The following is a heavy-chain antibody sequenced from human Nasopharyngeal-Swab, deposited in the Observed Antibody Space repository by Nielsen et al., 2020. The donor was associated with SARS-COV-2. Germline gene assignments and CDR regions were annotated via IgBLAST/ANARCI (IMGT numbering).Heavy chain of an antibody. D-gene: IGHD1-7*01. CDR3: VRGDFGNYEFGMDV. CDR2: LRNQARGYTT. J-gene: IGHJ6*02. Sequence: GESLKISCAASGFAFSDHYMDWVRQAPGKGLEWLVRLRNQARGYTTEYAASVKGRFTISRDDSKSLLSLQMNSLKSEDTAVYYCVRGDFGNYEFGMDVWGQGTTVTVSS. CDR1: GFAFSDHY. V-gene: IGHV3-72*01.